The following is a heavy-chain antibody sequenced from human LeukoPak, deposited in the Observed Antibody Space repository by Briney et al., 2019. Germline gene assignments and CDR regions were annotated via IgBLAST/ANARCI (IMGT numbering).Heavy chain of an antibody. Sequence: SETLSLTCAVYGGSFIGFHWNWIRQSPGKGLEWIGSICQSGDTKYSPSLQSRVTMSVDTSKNQFSLKVTSVTAADTAVYYCARGDHGLSNSIGPWGQGTLVTVSS. V-gene: IGHV4-59*01. CDR3: ARGDHGLSNSIGP. J-gene: IGHJ5*02. D-gene: IGHD2/OR15-2a*01. CDR1: GGSFIGFH. CDR2: ICQSGDT.